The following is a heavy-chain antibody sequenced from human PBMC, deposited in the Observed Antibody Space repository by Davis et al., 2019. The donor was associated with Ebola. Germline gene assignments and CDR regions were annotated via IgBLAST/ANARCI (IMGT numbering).Heavy chain of an antibody. CDR2: MSGSAGGT. CDR3: AGGSGWSIDY. V-gene: IGHV3-23*01. Sequence: GESLKISCAASGFAFSNYAMSWVRQAPGKGLEWVSAMSGSAGGTYYADSVKGRFTISRDNAKNSLYLQMNSLRAEDTAVYYCAGGSGWSIDYWGQGTLVTVSS. D-gene: IGHD6-19*01. CDR1: GFAFSNYA. J-gene: IGHJ4*02.